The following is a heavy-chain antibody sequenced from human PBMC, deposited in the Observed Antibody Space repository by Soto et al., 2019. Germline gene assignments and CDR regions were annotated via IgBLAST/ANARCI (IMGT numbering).Heavy chain of an antibody. CDR3: ARERTGPYQLLWGEVDY. D-gene: IGHD2-2*01. Sequence: QLQLQESGPGLVKPSETLSLTCTVSGGSISSSSYYWGWIRQPPGKGLEWIGSIYYSGSTYYNPSLKSRVTISVDTSKNQFSLKLSSVTAADTAVYYCARERTGPYQLLWGEVDYWGQGTLVTVSS. V-gene: IGHV4-39*02. CDR2: IYYSGST. CDR1: GGSISSSSYY. J-gene: IGHJ4*02.